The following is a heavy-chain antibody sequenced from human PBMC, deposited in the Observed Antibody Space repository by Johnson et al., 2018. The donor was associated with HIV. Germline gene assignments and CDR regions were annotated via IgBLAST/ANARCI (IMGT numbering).Heavy chain of an antibody. D-gene: IGHD3-9*01. CDR2: IKQDGSEK. J-gene: IGHJ3*02. Sequence: VQLVESGGGVERPGESLRLSCVGSGFMFDDYAMSWVRQAPGKGLEWVANIKQDGSEKYYVDSVKGRFTISRDNAKNSLYLQMNSLRAEDTAVYYCARTARRYFVDAFDIWGQGTMVTVSS. CDR3: ARTARRYFVDAFDI. CDR1: GFMFDDYA. V-gene: IGHV3-7*05.